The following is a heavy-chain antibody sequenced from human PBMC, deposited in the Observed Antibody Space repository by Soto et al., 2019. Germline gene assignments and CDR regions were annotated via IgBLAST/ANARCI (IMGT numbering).Heavy chain of an antibody. D-gene: IGHD5-18*01. Sequence: ASVKVSCKASGYTFTSYDINWVRQATGQGLEWMGWMNPNSGNTAYAQKFQGRVTMTRKTPISTAYMELSSLRSEDTAVYYCARGVSRGYSYGSDYWGQGTLVTVSS. CDR2: MNPNSGNT. CDR1: GYTFTSYD. V-gene: IGHV1-8*01. J-gene: IGHJ4*02. CDR3: ARGVSRGYSYGSDY.